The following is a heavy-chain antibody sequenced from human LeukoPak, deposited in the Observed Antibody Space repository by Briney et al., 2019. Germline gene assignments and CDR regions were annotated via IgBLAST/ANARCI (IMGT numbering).Heavy chain of an antibody. CDR2: IKQDGSEK. D-gene: IGHD1-7*01. J-gene: IGHJ3*02. V-gene: IGHV3-7*01. CDR3: ARDAYNWNYVAFDI. CDR1: GFTFSSYW. Sequence: GGSLRLSCAASGFTFSSYWMSWVRQAPGKGLEWVANIKQDGSEKYYVDSVKGRFTISRDNAKNSLYLQMNSLRAEDTAVYYCARDAYNWNYVAFDIWGQGTMVTVSS.